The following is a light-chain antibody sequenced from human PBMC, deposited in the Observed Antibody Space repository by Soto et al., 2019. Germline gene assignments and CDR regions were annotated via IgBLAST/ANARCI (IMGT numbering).Light chain of an antibody. CDR2: GAS. Sequence: EIVMTQSPATLSVSPGESATLSCRASQSVRNNLAWYQQKPGQAPSLLIYGASTRATGIPARFSGSGSGTEFTLTISSLQSEDFAVYFCHQYNNWPRTFGQGTRLEIQ. CDR3: HQYNNWPRT. V-gene: IGKV3-15*01. J-gene: IGKJ5*01. CDR1: QSVRNN.